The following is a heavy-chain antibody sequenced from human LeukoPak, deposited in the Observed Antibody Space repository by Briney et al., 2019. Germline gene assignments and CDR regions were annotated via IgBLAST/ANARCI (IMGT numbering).Heavy chain of an antibody. Sequence: GGSLRLSCAASGFTFSSYSMNWVRQAPGKGLEWVAFIRYDGSNKYYADSVKGRFTISRDNAKNSLYLQMNSLRADDTALYYCARESGDQAFDIWGQGTMVTVSS. CDR2: IRYDGSNK. V-gene: IGHV3-33*08. CDR3: ARESGDQAFDI. D-gene: IGHD1-26*01. CDR1: GFTFSSYS. J-gene: IGHJ3*02.